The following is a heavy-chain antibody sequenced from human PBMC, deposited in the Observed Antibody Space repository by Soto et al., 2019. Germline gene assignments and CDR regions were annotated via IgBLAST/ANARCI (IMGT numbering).Heavy chain of an antibody. CDR1: GYTFTSYG. D-gene: IGHD3-22*01. CDR2: ISAYNGNT. J-gene: IGHJ5*02. CDR3: ARDGTTGNYYDSSGSKWFDP. V-gene: IGHV1-18*01. Sequence: ASVKVSCKASGYTFTSYGISRVRQAPGQGLEWMGWISAYNGNTNYAQKLQGRVTTTTDTSTSTAYMELRSLRSDDTAVYYCARDGTTGNYYDSSGSKWFDPWG.